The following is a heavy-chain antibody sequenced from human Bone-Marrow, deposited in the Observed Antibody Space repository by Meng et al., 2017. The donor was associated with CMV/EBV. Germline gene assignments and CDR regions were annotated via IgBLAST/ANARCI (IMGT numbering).Heavy chain of an antibody. V-gene: IGHV4-34*01. CDR2: INHSGNT. CDR1: GGSFSGYY. CDR3: ATVGLGMNWFDP. Sequence: VQLQQWGAVLLKPSETLSLTCAVYGGSFSGYYWSWIRQPPGKGLEWIAEINHSGNTNYNPSLKSRVTISVDTSKNQFSLKLSSVTAADTAVYYCATVGLGMNWFDPWGQGTLVTVSS. J-gene: IGHJ5*02.